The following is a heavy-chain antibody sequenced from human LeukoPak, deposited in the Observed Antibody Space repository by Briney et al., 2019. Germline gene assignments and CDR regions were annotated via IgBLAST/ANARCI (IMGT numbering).Heavy chain of an antibody. Sequence: KSGGSLRLSCAASGFTFSSYGMHWVRQAPGQGLEWVGWINTNSGGTNYAQKFQGRVTMTRDTSISTAYMELSRLRSDDTAIYYCAKDGSEDYGDYSNNFDYWGQGTLVTVSS. V-gene: IGHV1-2*02. J-gene: IGHJ4*02. CDR1: GFTFSSYG. CDR3: AKDGSEDYGDYSNNFDY. CDR2: INTNSGGT. D-gene: IGHD4-17*01.